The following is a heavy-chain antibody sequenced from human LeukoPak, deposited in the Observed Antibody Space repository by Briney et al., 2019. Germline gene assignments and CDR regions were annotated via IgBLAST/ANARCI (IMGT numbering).Heavy chain of an antibody. D-gene: IGHD1-1*01. Sequence: SETLSLTCSVSGYSISIGYYWGWIRQPPGKGLESFGSIYHSGNTYYNPSLKSRVTISVDTSKNQFSLKLSSVTAADTAVYYCARVRANGIYYFHYWGQGTLVTVSS. J-gene: IGHJ4*02. CDR2: IYHSGNT. CDR1: GYSISIGYY. V-gene: IGHV4-38-2*02. CDR3: ARVRANGIYYFHY.